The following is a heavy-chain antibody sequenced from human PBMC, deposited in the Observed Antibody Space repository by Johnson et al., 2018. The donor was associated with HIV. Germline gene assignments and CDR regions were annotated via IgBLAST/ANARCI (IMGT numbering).Heavy chain of an antibody. Sequence: QVQLVESGGGLVKPGGSLRLSCAASGFTFSSYAMHWVRQAPGKGLAWVAVIWYDGSNKYYADSVKGRFTISRDNSKNTRYLQMNSLRAEDTAVYYCARFPPGERDDAFDIWGQGTMVTVSS. J-gene: IGHJ3*02. CDR3: ARFPPGERDDAFDI. CDR1: GFTFSSYA. CDR2: IWYDGSNK. D-gene: IGHD1-1*01. V-gene: IGHV3-30*04.